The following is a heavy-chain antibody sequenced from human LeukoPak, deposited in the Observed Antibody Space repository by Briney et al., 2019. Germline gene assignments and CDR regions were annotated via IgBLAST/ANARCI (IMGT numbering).Heavy chain of an antibody. V-gene: IGHV3-23*01. D-gene: IGHD3-22*01. CDR1: GFTFSSYA. J-gene: IGHJ4*02. Sequence: AGGSLRLSRAASGFTFSSYAMSWVRQAPGKGLEWVSAISGSGGSTYYADSVKGRFTISRDNSKNTLYLQMNSLRAEDTAVYYCAKLRLDPEYYYDSSGLGYWGQGTLVTVSS. CDR2: ISGSGGST. CDR3: AKLRLDPEYYYDSSGLGY.